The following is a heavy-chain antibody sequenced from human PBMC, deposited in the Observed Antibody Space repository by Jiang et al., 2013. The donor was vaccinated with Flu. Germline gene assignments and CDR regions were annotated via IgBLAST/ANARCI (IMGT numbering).Heavy chain of an antibody. J-gene: IGHJ3*01. V-gene: IGHV5-51*01. Sequence: KGLEWMGIIYPGDSDTRYSPSFQGQVTISADKSISTAYLQWSSLKASDTAMYYCARPRQQLVREDAFDFWGQGTMVTVSS. CDR2: IYPGDSDT. D-gene: IGHD6-13*01. CDR3: ARPRQQLVREDAFDF.